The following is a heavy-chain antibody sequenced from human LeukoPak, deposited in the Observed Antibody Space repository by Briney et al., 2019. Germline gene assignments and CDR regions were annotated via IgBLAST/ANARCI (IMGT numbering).Heavy chain of an antibody. Sequence: SETLSLTCAVYGGSFGRYSWSWIRQPPAKGLEWVGEINHSGSTNYNQSLKGRVTISVDTSKNQFSLKLRSVTAADEAVYYCARVVGKYSSSWYYWGRGTLVTVSS. V-gene: IGHV4-34*01. CDR3: ARVVGKYSSSWYY. CDR2: INHSGST. J-gene: IGHJ4*02. D-gene: IGHD6-13*01. CDR1: GGSFGRYS.